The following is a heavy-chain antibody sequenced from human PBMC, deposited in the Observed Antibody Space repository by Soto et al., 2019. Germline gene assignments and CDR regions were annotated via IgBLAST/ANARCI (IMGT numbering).Heavy chain of an antibody. V-gene: IGHV1-2*02. Sequence: QVQLVQSGAEVKKPGASVKVSCKASGYTFTGYYMHWVRQAPGQGLEWMGWINPNSGGTNYAQKFQGRVTMTRDTSISTAYMELSRLRSDDTAVYYCASPNGGPDHYYYYGMDVWGQGTTVTVSS. D-gene: IGHD2-8*01. CDR2: INPNSGGT. CDR3: ASPNGGPDHYYYYGMDV. CDR1: GYTFTGYY. J-gene: IGHJ6*02.